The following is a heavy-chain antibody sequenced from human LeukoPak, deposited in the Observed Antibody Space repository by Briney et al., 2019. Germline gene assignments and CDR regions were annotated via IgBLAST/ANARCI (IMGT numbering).Heavy chain of an antibody. V-gene: IGHV3-21*01. D-gene: IGHD4-17*01. Sequence: GGSLRLSCAASGFTFSSYSMNWVRQAPGKGLEWVSSISSSSSYIYYADSEKGRFTISRDNAKNSLYLQMNSLRAEDTAVYYCARVSPQAGDYAGNFDYWGQGTLVTVSS. CDR3: ARVSPQAGDYAGNFDY. CDR1: GFTFSSYS. CDR2: ISSSSSYI. J-gene: IGHJ4*02.